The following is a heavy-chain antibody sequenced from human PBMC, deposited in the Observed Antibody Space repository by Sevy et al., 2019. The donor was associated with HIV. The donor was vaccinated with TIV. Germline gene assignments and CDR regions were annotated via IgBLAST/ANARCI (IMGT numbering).Heavy chain of an antibody. V-gene: IGHV3-48*02. Sequence: GESLKISCAASGFTFSSYSMNWVRQAPGKGLEWVSYISSSSSTIYYADSVKGRFTISRDNAKNSLYLQMNSLREEDTAVYYCARDGDIVVVPAAINGMDVWGQGTTVTVSS. J-gene: IGHJ6*02. D-gene: IGHD2-2*01. CDR1: GFTFSSYS. CDR2: ISSSSSTI. CDR3: ARDGDIVVVPAAINGMDV.